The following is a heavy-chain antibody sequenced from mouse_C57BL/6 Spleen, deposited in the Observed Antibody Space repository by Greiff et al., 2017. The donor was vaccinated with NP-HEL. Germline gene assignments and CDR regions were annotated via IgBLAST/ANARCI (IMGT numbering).Heavy chain of an antibody. CDR1: GFNIKNTY. J-gene: IGHJ2*01. Sequence: VQLQQSVAELVRPGASVKLSCTASGFNIKNTYMPWVKQRPEQGLEWIGRIDPANGNTKYAPKFQGKATITADTSSNTAYLQLSSLTSEDTAIYYCIYYDYDGYYFDYWGQGTTLTVSS. V-gene: IGHV14-3*01. CDR3: IYYDYDGYYFDY. D-gene: IGHD2-4*01. CDR2: IDPANGNT.